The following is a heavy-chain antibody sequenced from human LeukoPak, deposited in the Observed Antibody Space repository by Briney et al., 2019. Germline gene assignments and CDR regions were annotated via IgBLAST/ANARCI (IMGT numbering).Heavy chain of an antibody. J-gene: IGHJ4*02. D-gene: IGHD6-6*01. V-gene: IGHV4-34*01. CDR1: GGSFSGYY. Sequence: SSEALSLTCAVYGGSFSGYYWSWIRQPPGKGLEWIGEINHSGSTNYNPSLKSRVTISVDTSKNQFSLKLSSVTAADTAVYYCARGVRRIAARPLDYWGQGTLVTVSS. CDR2: INHSGST. CDR3: ARGVRRIAARPLDY.